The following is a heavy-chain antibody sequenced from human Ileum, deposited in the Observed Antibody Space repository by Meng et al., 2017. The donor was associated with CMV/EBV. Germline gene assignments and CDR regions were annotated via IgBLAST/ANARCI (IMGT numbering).Heavy chain of an antibody. J-gene: IGHJ6*02. V-gene: IGHV3-23*01. CDR1: GFPFSTYA. CDR3: VREPGRGRMDV. Sequence: GESLKISCVGSGFPFSTYAMSWVRQAPGKGLEWVSGISCGGANTYYADSVKGRFTISRDNSKNTVYLQMKSLRAEDTAVYYCVREPGRGRMDVWGQGTTVTVSS. D-gene: IGHD3-10*01. CDR2: ISCGGANT.